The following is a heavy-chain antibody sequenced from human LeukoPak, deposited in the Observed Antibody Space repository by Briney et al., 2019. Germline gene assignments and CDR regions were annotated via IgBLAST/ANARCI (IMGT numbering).Heavy chain of an antibody. V-gene: IGHV4-59*01. J-gene: IGHJ4*02. CDR3: ARGVYIAAAQYGY. CDR1: GGSISNYY. Sequence: SETLSLTCAGSGGSISNYYWGWLGQPPGKGLEWIGYIYYSGTTNYNPSLKSRVTISVDTSKNQFSLKLNSVTAADTAVYYCARGVYIAAAQYGYWGQGTLVTVPS. CDR2: IYYSGTT. D-gene: IGHD6-13*01.